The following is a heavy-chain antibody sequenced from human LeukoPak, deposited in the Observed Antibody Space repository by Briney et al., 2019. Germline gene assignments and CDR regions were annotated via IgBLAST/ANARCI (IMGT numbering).Heavy chain of an antibody. V-gene: IGHV3-11*04. Sequence: GGSLRLSCVASGFNVSSNYMSWVRQAPGKGLEWVSYISSSGSTIYYADSVKGRFTISRDNAKNSLYLQMNSLRAEDTAVYYCAELGITMIGGVWGKGTTVTISS. CDR1: GFNVSSNY. D-gene: IGHD3-10*02. CDR2: ISSSGSTI. J-gene: IGHJ6*04. CDR3: AELGITMIGGV.